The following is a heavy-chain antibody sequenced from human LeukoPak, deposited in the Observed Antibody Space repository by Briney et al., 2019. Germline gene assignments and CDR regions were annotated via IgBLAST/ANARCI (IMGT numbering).Heavy chain of an antibody. CDR1: GVSMSIYY. CDR3: VGWQVAGAFEI. J-gene: IGHJ3*02. CDR2: ISYIGSS. Sequence: SETLSLTCTVSGVSMSIYYWSWIRQPPGKRREWIAFISYIGSSNYNPSLTSRATISVDSSKNQFSLKLNSVTAADTAVYYCVGWQVAGAFEIWGQGTMVTVSS. D-gene: IGHD6-19*01. V-gene: IGHV4-59*01.